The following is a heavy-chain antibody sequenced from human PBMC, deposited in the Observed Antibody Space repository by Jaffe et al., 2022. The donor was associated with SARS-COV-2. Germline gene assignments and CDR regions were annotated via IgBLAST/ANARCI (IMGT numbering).Heavy chain of an antibody. CDR1: GGSISSSSYY. D-gene: IGHD2-21*01. J-gene: IGHJ6*02. CDR3: ARQLIVVVKIGGMDV. V-gene: IGHV4-39*01. Sequence: QLQLQESGPGLVKPSETLSLTCTVSGGSISSSSYYWGWIRQPPGKGLEWIGSIYYSGSTYYNPSLKSRVTISVDTSKNQFSLKLSSVTAADTAVYYCARQLIVVVKIGGMDVWGQGTTVTVSS. CDR2: IYYSGST.